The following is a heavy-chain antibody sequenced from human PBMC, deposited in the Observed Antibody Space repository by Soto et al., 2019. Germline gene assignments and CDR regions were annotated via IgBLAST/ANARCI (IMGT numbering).Heavy chain of an antibody. D-gene: IGHD1-1*01. CDR3: AFRQLEPPDYYGMDV. J-gene: IGHJ6*02. CDR1: GYTFTSYG. Sequence: GASVKVSCKASGYTFTSYGISWVRQAPGQGLEWMGWISAYNGNTNYAQKLQGRVTMTTDTSTSTAYMELRSLRSDDTAVYYCAFRQLEPPDYYGMDVWGQGTTVTVSS. CDR2: ISAYNGNT. V-gene: IGHV1-18*01.